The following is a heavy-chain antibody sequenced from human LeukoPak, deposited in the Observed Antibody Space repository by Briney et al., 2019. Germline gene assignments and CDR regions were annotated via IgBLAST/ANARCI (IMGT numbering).Heavy chain of an antibody. J-gene: IGHJ4*02. V-gene: IGHV3-21*04. CDR1: GFTFSSYS. D-gene: IGHD5-18*01. CDR3: AKDTVDTAMAYFDY. CDR2: ISSSSSYI. Sequence: GGSLRLSCAASGFTFSSYSMNWVRQAPGKGLEWVSSISSSSSYIYYADSVKGRFTISRDNAKNSLYLQMNSLRAEDTALYYCAKDTVDTAMAYFDYWGQGTLVTVSS.